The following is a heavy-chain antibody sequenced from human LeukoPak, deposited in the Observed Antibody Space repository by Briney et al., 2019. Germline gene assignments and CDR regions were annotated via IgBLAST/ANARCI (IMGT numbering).Heavy chain of an antibody. CDR2: ISGSGGST. V-gene: IGHV3-23*01. J-gene: IGHJ3*02. Sequence: TGGSLRLSCVGSGFSFSTYDMSWVRQAPGKGLEWVSAISGSGGSTYYADSVKGRFTISRDNSKNTLYLQMNSLRAEDTAVYYCAKDRGYSFAEAFDIWGQGTMVTVSS. CDR3: AKDRGYSFAEAFDI. CDR1: GFSFSTYD. D-gene: IGHD5-18*01.